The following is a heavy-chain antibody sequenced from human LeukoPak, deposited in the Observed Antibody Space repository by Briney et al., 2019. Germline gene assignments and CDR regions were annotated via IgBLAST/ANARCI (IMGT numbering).Heavy chain of an antibody. CDR3: ARASCGGDCFDFDY. D-gene: IGHD2-21*02. V-gene: IGHV7-4-1*02. CDR1: GYTFTSYA. Sequence: GASVTVSCKVSGYTFTSYAMNWVRQAPGQGLEWMGWINTNTGNPTYAQGFTGRFVFSLDTSVSTAYLQISSLKAEDTAVYYCARASCGGDCFDFDYWGQGTLVTVSS. J-gene: IGHJ4*02. CDR2: INTNTGNP.